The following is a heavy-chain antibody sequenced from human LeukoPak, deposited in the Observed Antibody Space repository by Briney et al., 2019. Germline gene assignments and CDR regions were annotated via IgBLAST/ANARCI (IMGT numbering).Heavy chain of an antibody. CDR1: GFVFSSNS. J-gene: IGHJ4*02. Sequence: GGSLRLSRAASGFVFSSNSLIWVRQAPGKGLEWVSYISSSSSTIYYTDSVKGRFTISRDNAKNSLYLQMNSLRAEDTAVYYCATSGYSNIDYWGQGTLVTVSS. D-gene: IGHD4-11*01. CDR2: ISSSSSTI. CDR3: ATSGYSNIDY. V-gene: IGHV3-48*04.